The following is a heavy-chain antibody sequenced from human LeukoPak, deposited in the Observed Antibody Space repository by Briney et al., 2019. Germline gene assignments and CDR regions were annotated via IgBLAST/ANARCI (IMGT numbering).Heavy chain of an antibody. CDR3: ARAGGYCGRISCPYYFDY. Sequence: GASVNVSCKASGYTFTSYDINWVRQATGQGLEWMGWMNPNSGNTDYAQKFQGRVTMTRNTSISTAYMELSSLRSEDTAVYYCARAGGYCGRISCPYYFDYWGQGSLVAVSS. V-gene: IGHV1-8*01. J-gene: IGHJ4*02. CDR2: MNPNSGNT. CDR1: GYTFTSYD. D-gene: IGHD2-15*01.